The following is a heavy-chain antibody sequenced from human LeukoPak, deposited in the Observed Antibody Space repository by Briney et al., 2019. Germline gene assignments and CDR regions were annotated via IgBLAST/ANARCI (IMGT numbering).Heavy chain of an antibody. J-gene: IGHJ4*02. Sequence: SETLSLTCTVSGGSISSGDYYWSWLRQPPGTGLEWIGYIYYSGSTYYNPSLKSRVTISVDTSKNQFSLKLSSVTAADTAVYYCARDSGSYVGADYWGQGTLVTVSS. V-gene: IGHV4-30-4*01. D-gene: IGHD1-26*01. CDR1: GGSISSGDYY. CDR2: IYYSGST. CDR3: ARDSGSYVGADY.